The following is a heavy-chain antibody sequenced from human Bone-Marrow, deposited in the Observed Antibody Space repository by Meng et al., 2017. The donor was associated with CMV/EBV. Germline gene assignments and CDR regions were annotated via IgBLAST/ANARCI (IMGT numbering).Heavy chain of an antibody. J-gene: IGHJ3*02. V-gene: IGHV3-13*03. CDR1: GFTFSSYD. D-gene: IGHD5-18*01. CDR2: IGTAGDT. Sequence: SLKISCAACGFTFSSYDMHWVRQATGKGLEWVSAIGTAGDTYYPGSVKGQFTISRDSSKNTLYLQMNSLRAEDTAVYYCAKDRWIQLWLQNFDIWGQGTMVTVSS. CDR3: AKDRWIQLWLQNFDI.